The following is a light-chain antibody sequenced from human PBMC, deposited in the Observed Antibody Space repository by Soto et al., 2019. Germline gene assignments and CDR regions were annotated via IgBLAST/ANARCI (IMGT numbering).Light chain of an antibody. Sequence: DVQMTQSPSTLSASVVVRFTITFLASHSVGTWLAWYQQKPGKAPKLLIYGASNLESGVPSRFSGSGSGTEFTLTITTLQPDDFATYFCQLYNRNTWSFGPGTKVDI. V-gene: IGKV1-5*01. CDR1: HSVGTW. J-gene: IGKJ1*01. CDR3: QLYNRNTWS. CDR2: GAS.